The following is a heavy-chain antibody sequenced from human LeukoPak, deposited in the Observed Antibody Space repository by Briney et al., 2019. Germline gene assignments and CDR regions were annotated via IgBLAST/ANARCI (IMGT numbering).Heavy chain of an antibody. D-gene: IGHD6-13*01. V-gene: IGHV3-15*07. CDR1: GFNFDNAW. CDR2: ITSRTAGRTT. Sequence: KPGGSLRLSCTTFGFNFDNAWMNWVRQAPGKWMGWVGCITSRTAGRTTVYSAPVQCRYTIPRDDSKSTLYLQMNSLKIEDTAVYYCTSDLLAAVGLVSLCGFWVQGALVTVSS. CDR3: TSDLLAAVGLVSLCGF. J-gene: IGHJ4*02.